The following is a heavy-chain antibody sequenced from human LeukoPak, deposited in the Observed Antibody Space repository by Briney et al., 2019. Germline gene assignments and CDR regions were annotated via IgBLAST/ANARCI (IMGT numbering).Heavy chain of an antibody. V-gene: IGHV4-34*01. CDR1: GGSFSGYY. CDR2: INHSGST. J-gene: IGHJ6*03. Sequence: PSETLSLTCAVYGGSFSGYYWSWIRQPPGKGLEWIGEINHSGSTNYNPSLKSRVTISVDTSKNQFSLKLSSVTAADTAVYYCARGGIAAAAGVYYYYYMDVWGKGTTVTVSS. CDR3: ARGGIAAAAGVYYYYYMDV. D-gene: IGHD6-13*01.